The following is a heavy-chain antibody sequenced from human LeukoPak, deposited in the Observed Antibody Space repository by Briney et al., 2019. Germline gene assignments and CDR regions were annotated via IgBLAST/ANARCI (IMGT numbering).Heavy chain of an antibody. Sequence: PGRSLRLSCAASGFTFSSYAMHWVRQAPGKGLERVAVISYDGSNKYYADSVKGRFTISRDNSKNTLHLQMNSLRAEDTAVYYCARAPRGYSGYDHYFDYWGQGTLVTVSS. CDR3: ARAPRGYSGYDHYFDY. CDR2: ISYDGSNK. CDR1: GFTFSSYA. D-gene: IGHD5-12*01. J-gene: IGHJ4*02. V-gene: IGHV3-30*04.